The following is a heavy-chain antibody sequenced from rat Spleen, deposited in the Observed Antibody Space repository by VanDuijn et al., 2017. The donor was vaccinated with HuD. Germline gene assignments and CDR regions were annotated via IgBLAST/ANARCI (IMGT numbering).Heavy chain of an antibody. CDR2: ISYDGRNT. J-gene: IGHJ3*01. D-gene: IGHD3-5*01. V-gene: IGHV5-29*01. CDR3: TALGAY. Sequence: EVQLVESDGGLVQPGRSLKLSCAAAGFTFSDYYMAWVRQAPTKGLEWVATISYDGRNTYYRDSVKGRFTISRDHAKSTLYLQLSSLRTEDTATYYCTALGAYWGQGTLVTVSS. CDR1: GFTFSDYY.